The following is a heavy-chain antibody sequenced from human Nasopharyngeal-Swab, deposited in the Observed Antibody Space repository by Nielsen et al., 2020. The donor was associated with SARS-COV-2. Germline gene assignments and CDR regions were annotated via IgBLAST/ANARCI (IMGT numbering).Heavy chain of an antibody. CDR2: ISGSGGST. V-gene: IGHV3-23*01. Sequence: GGSLRLSCAASGFTLSSYAMSWVGKAPGKGLEWVSAISGSGGSTYYADSVKGRFTISRDNSKNTLYLQMNSLRAEDTAVYYCAKDPDGDYGGNWFDPWGQGTLVTVSS. D-gene: IGHD4-17*01. J-gene: IGHJ5*02. CDR3: AKDPDGDYGGNWFDP. CDR1: GFTLSSYA.